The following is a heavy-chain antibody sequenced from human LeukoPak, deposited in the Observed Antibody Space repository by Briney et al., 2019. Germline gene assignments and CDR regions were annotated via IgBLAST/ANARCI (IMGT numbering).Heavy chain of an antibody. CDR1: GFTFSSYW. D-gene: IGHD2-8*01. V-gene: IGHV3-7*01. CDR2: IKQDGSEK. J-gene: IGHJ6*02. Sequence: PGGSLRLSCAASGFTFSSYWMSWVRQAPGKGLKWVANIKQDGSEKYYVDPVKGRFTISRVNAKNSLYLQMNSLRAEDTAVYYCARDGPNIVLMVYALYYYYYGMDVWGQGTTVTVSS. CDR3: ARDGPNIVLMVYALYYYYYGMDV.